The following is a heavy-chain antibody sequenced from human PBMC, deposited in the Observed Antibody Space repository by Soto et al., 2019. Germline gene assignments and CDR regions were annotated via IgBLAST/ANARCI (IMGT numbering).Heavy chain of an antibody. CDR3: ARDPAIYSGKFDYGLDV. CDR2: IGTRGRTI. Sequence: GGSLRLSCAASGFTFSNYEMNWVRQAPGKGLEWVSYIGTRGRTIYYADSVKGRFTISRDNAKNSLYLQMNSLRAEDTAVYYCARDPAIYSGKFDYGLDVWGQGTTVTVSS. D-gene: IGHD4-4*01. CDR1: GFTFSNYE. V-gene: IGHV3-48*03. J-gene: IGHJ6*02.